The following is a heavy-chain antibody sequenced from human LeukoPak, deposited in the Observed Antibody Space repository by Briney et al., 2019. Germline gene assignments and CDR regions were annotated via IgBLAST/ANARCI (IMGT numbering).Heavy chain of an antibody. CDR3: AKDSAYSGWSGGFDY. J-gene: IGHJ4*02. V-gene: IGHV3-23*01. CDR2: SASTGRT. D-gene: IGHD6-19*01. Sequence: GGSLRLSCAASGFTFSNYGMNWVRQAPGKGLEWVSGSASTGRTYYADSVKGRFTIYRDNSKNTLYLQMNSLRAEDTAVYYCAKDSAYSGWSGGFDYWGQGTLVTVSS. CDR1: GFTFSNYG.